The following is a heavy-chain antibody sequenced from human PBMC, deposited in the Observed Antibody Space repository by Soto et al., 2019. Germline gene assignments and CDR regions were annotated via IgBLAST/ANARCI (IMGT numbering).Heavy chain of an antibody. V-gene: IGHV4-39*01. CDR1: GGSTNSRSDY. CDR3: ARQPRGPGYGERGLYFDY. D-gene: IGHD5-18*01. Sequence: SETLSLTCTVSGGSTNSRSDYWGWIRQPPGKGLEWIGSVYYSGSTHDNPSLQSRVTISVDTSRNQFSLNLIAVTAADTAVYFCARQPRGPGYGERGLYFDYWGQGTLVTVSS. CDR2: VYYSGST. J-gene: IGHJ4*02.